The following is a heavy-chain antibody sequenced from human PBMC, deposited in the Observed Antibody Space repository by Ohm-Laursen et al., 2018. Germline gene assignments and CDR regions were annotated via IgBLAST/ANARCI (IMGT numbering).Heavy chain of an antibody. J-gene: IGHJ4*02. D-gene: IGHD4-17*01. Sequence: SLRLSCAASEVTFSSYWMSWVRQAPGKGLEWVANIKQDGSEKRYVDSVKGRFTISRDNAKNSLYLQMNSLRAEDTAVYYCAGDYGDDYWGQGTLVTVSS. CDR1: EVTFSSYW. CDR3: AGDYGDDY. V-gene: IGHV3-7*01. CDR2: IKQDGSEK.